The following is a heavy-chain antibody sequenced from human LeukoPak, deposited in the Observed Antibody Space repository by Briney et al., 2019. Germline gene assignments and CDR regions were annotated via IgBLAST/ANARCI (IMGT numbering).Heavy chain of an antibody. CDR1: GFTFSSYS. Sequence: GGSLRLSCVASGFTFSSYSMNWVRQAPGKGLEWVSNIISSSGSSMYYADSVRGRFTISRDNAKNSLYLQMNSLRAEDTAVYYCARDLGGGGYTSMVRGYYYGMDVWGQGTTVTVSS. D-gene: IGHD5-18*01. J-gene: IGHJ6*02. CDR3: ARDLGGGGYTSMVRGYYYGMDV. CDR2: IISSSGSSM. V-gene: IGHV3-48*04.